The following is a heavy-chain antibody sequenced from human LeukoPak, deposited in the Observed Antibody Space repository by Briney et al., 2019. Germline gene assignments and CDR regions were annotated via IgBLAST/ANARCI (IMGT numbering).Heavy chain of an antibody. V-gene: IGHV4-61*08. D-gene: IGHD4-17*01. CDR2: IYYSGST. CDR1: GGSISSGGYY. CDR3: ARFGGSYGAF. Sequence: SQTLSLTCTVSGGSISSGGYYWSWIRQPPGKGLEWIGYIYYSGSTNYNPSLKSRVTISVDTSKNQFSLKLSSVTAADTAVYYCARFGGSYGAFWGQGTTVTVSS. J-gene: IGHJ6*02.